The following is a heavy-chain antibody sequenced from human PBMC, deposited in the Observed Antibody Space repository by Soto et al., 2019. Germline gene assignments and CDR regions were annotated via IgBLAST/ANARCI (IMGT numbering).Heavy chain of an antibody. V-gene: IGHV3-7*01. CDR3: ARATHEYSRSSVSAY. CDR1: W. J-gene: IGHJ4*02. D-gene: IGHD6-6*01. Sequence: WMSGVGEASGKGLEWLAPIKWDASEKTYVDSVKGRFTMSRDNAKNTLYLQMDSLRAEDTAVYFCARATHEYSRSSVSAYLVKGTLVP. CDR2: IKWDASEK.